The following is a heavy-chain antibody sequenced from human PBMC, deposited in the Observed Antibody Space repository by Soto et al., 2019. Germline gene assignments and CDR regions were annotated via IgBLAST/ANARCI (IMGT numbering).Heavy chain of an antibody. CDR3: AREGYTFGPGAVSGAFDI. D-gene: IGHD4-4*01. Sequence: QVQLVQSGAEVRRPGSSVKVSCKASGGTFGSNAISWVRQAPGQGLEWVGGIIPIFGTTNNAQKLQGRVTITADESTNTAYMELSSLRSEETAIYYCAREGYTFGPGAVSGAFDIWGQGTVVTVSS. J-gene: IGHJ3*02. CDR1: GGTFGSNA. V-gene: IGHV1-69*12. CDR2: IIPIFGTT.